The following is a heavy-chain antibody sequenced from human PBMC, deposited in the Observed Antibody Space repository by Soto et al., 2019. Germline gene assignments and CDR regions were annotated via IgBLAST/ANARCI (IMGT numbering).Heavy chain of an antibody. J-gene: IGHJ4*02. D-gene: IGHD6-6*01. V-gene: IGHV3-30-3*01. Sequence: QVQLVESGGGVVQPGRSLRLSCAASGFTFSSSAIHWVRQAPGKGLEWVAVVPYDGSIKYYADSVKGRFTISRDNSKNTLYLQMNSLRVEDTGFYYCATGGYSSSSNFDYWGQGTLVTVSS. CDR1: GFTFSSSA. CDR3: ATGGYSSSSNFDY. CDR2: VPYDGSIK.